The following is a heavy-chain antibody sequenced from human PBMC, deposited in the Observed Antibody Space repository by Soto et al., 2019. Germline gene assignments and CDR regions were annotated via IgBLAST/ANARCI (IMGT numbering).Heavy chain of an antibody. CDR1: GFTFSDYY. Sequence: GGSLRLSCAASGFTFSDYYMSWIRQAPGKGLEWVSYISSSSSYTNYADSVKGRFTISRDNAKNSLYLQMNSLRAEDTAVYYCARAPLYSYGRYLDYWGQGTLVTVSS. CDR3: ARAPLYSYGRYLDY. CDR2: ISSSSSYT. D-gene: IGHD5-18*01. J-gene: IGHJ4*02. V-gene: IGHV3-11*06.